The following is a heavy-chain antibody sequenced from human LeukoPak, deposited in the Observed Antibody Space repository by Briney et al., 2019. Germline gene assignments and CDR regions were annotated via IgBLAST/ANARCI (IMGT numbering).Heavy chain of an antibody. Sequence: SGPTLVNPTQTLTLTCTFSGYSLSTSGVGVGWIRQPPGKALEWLAHIYWDDDKRYSPCLKSRLTITKDTSKNQVVLTMTNMDPVDTATYYCAHTSEPGPKFDYWGQGTLVTVSS. V-gene: IGHV2-5*02. D-gene: IGHD6-6*01. J-gene: IGHJ4*02. CDR2: IYWDDDK. CDR1: GYSLSTSGVG. CDR3: AHTSEPGPKFDY.